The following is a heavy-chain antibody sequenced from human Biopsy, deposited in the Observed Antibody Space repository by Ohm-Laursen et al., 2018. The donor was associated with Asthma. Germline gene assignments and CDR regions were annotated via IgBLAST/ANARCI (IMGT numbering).Heavy chain of an antibody. CDR2: HDHEEGGT. J-gene: IGHJ4*02. V-gene: IGHV1-24*01. D-gene: IGHD4-17*01. CDR3: ASDFPKDYVRYNFQF. CDR1: GYSLTDLS. Sequence: GSVKVSCKISGYSLTDLSMHWVRQAPGQGLEWMGGHDHEEGGTVNAWRFQGRVTMTEDTSTDTAYMELSSLSSDDTAVYYCASDFPKDYVRYNFQFWGQGTLVTVSS.